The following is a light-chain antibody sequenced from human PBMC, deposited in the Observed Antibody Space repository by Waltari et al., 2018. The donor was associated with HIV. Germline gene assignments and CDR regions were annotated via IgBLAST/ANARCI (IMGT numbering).Light chain of an antibody. V-gene: IGLV3-21*02. CDR3: QVWDMTSDHFV. Sequence: SYILTQPPSVSVAPGQTARVTCGGNKIGDKSVHCYRQKLGQTPVLVVYDDVERPSGMSDRISGSNSGNTATLFISRADVGDEAEYYCQVWDMTSDHFVFGPGTTVTVL. CDR1: KIGDKS. CDR2: DDV. J-gene: IGLJ1*01.